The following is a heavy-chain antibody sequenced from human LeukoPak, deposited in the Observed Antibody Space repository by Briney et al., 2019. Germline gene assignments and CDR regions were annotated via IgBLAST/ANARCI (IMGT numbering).Heavy chain of an antibody. CDR3: ARAPRCGGDCYGAFDI. CDR2: IYYSGST. D-gene: IGHD2-21*02. J-gene: IGHJ3*02. V-gene: IGHV4-59*01. CDR1: GGSISSYY. Sequence: PSETLSLTCTVSGGSISSYYWSWIRQPPGKGLEWIGYIYYSGSTNYNPSLKSRVTISVDTSKNQFSLKLSSVTAADTAVYYCARAPRCGGDCYGAFDIWGQGTMVTVSS.